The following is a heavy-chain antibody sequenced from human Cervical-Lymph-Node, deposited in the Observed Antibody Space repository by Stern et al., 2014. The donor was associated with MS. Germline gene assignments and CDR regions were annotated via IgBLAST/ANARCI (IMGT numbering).Heavy chain of an antibody. CDR3: ARDPKYNSGG. V-gene: IGHV3-7*01. CDR1: GFTFSSYW. J-gene: IGHJ4*02. CDR2: IKHDGSDK. Sequence: EVQLEESGGGLVQPGGSLRLSCAASGFTFSSYWMSWVRQSPGKGLEGVANIKHDGSDKYYVDSVRGRFTISRDKAQNPLFLKMNSLKAEDSAIYYCARDPKYNSGGWGQGTLVTVSS. D-gene: IGHD6-19*01.